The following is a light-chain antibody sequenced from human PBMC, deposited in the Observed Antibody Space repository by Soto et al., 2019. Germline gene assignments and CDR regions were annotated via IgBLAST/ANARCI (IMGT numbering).Light chain of an antibody. CDR1: SSNIGNNY. CDR3: GTWDSSLSAFYV. CDR2: DNN. V-gene: IGLV1-51*01. J-gene: IGLJ1*01. Sequence: QSVLTQPPSVSAAPGQKVTISCSGSSSNIGNNYVSWYQQLPGTVPKLLIYDNNKRPSGIPDRFSGSKSGTSATLGITGLQTGDEADYYCGTWDSSLSAFYVFGTGTKVTVL.